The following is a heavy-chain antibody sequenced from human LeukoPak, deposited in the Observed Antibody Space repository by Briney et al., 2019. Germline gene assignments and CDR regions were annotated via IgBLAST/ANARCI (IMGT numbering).Heavy chain of an antibody. D-gene: IGHD3-10*01. Sequence: ASVKVSCKVSGYTLTELSMHWVRQAPGKGLEWMGGFDPEDGETIYAQKLQGRVTMTTDTSTSTAYMELSSLRSEDTAVYYCARPGSAHRGDDAFDIWGQGTMVTVSS. CDR2: FDPEDGET. CDR3: ARPGSAHRGDDAFDI. CDR1: GYTLTELS. J-gene: IGHJ3*02. V-gene: IGHV1-24*01.